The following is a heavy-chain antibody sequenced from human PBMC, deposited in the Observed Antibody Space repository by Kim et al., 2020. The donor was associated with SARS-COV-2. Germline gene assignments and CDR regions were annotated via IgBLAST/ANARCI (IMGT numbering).Heavy chain of an antibody. V-gene: IGHV1-18*01. CDR3: ARAPRYYYGSGSYFGLNLTPSQGWFDP. Sequence: ASVKVSCKASGYTFTSYGISWVRQAPGQGLEWMGWISAYNGNTNYAQKLQGRVTMTTDTSTSTAYMELRSLRSDDTAVYYCARAPRYYYGSGSYFGLNLTPSQGWFDPWGQGTLVTVSS. D-gene: IGHD3-10*01. CDR2: ISAYNGNT. CDR1: GYTFTSYG. J-gene: IGHJ5*02.